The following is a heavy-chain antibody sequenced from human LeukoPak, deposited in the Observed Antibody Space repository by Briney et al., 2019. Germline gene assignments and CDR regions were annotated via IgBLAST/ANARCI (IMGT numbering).Heavy chain of an antibody. Sequence: ASVKVSCQASGYTFTSYDINWVRQATGQGLEWMGWMNPNSGNTGYAQKFQGRVTMTRNTSISTAYMELSSLRSEDTAVYYCARGGRFLEWSPSYYYYYMDVWGKGTTVTVSS. CDR3: ARGGRFLEWSPSYYYYYMDV. CDR1: GYTFTSYD. D-gene: IGHD3-3*01. CDR2: MNPNSGNT. V-gene: IGHV1-8*01. J-gene: IGHJ6*03.